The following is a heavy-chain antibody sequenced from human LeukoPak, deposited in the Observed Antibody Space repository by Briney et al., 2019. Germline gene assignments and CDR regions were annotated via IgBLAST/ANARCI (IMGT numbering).Heavy chain of an antibody. V-gene: IGHV1-46*03. CDR1: GYTFTSYY. CDR2: INPSGGST. D-gene: IGHD3-10*01. J-gene: IGHJ4*02. Sequence: ASVKVSCKASGYTFTSYYMHWVRQAPGQGLEWMGIINPSGGSTSYAQKFQGRVTMTRDTSTSTVYMELSSLRSEDTAVYYCAKNRPLYHGSGSFYQIFDYWGQGTLVTVSS. CDR3: AKNRPLYHGSGSFYQIFDY.